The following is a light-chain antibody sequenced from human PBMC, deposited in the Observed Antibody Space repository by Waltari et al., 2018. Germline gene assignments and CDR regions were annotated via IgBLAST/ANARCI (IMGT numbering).Light chain of an antibody. V-gene: IGLV4-69*01. CDR1: SGHSTYA. Sequence: QPVLTQSPSASASLGASVKFTCTLSSGHSTYAVAWHQQQQGQAPRFLMRLDRGGSHKKGDGIPHRFSGSSSGAERHLTISNLQFEDEADYYCQTWDAGIHVFGSGTKLAVL. J-gene: IGLJ6*01. CDR3: QTWDAGIHV. CDR2: LDRGGSH.